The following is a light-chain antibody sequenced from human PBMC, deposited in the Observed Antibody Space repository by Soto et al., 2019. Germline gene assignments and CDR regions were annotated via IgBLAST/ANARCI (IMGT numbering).Light chain of an antibody. CDR2: GAS. V-gene: IGKV3-15*01. Sequence: EIVMTQSPATLSVSPGERATLSCRASQSISSTLAWFQQRPGQAPRLLIYGASTRATGVPARFSGSGSGTEFPLTISSLESEDFAVYYCQQYNTWLGTFGQGTKLEIK. CDR1: QSISST. CDR3: QQYNTWLGT. J-gene: IGKJ2*01.